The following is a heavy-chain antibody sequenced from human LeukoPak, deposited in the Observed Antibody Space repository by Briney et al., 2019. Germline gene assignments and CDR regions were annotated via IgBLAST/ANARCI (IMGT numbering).Heavy chain of an antibody. D-gene: IGHD2-21*02. CDR3: AVSYCGGDCSFKN. CDR1: GGSISSSSYY. J-gene: IGHJ4*02. Sequence: SGTLSLTCTVSGGSISSSSYYWGWIRQPPGKGLEWIGSIYYSGTTYYNPSLKSRVTISVDTSKNQFSLKVTSVTAADTAVFYCAVSYCGGDCSFKNWGQGTLVTVSS. CDR2: IYYSGTT. V-gene: IGHV4-39*01.